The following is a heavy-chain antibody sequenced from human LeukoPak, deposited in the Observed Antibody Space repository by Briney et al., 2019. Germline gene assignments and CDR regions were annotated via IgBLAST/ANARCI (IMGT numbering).Heavy chain of an antibody. CDR2: ISYDGDHK. D-gene: IGHD3-10*01. CDR1: GFTFSSYA. V-gene: IGHV3-30*09. J-gene: IGHJ4*02. Sequence: GGSLRLSCAASGFTFSSYAMHWVRQAPGKGLEWVAVISYDGDHKNYTDSVKGRFAISRDNSKNTLYLQMSSLRAEDTAVYYCARSPYHSGSGSYFTFWGQGTLVTVSS. CDR3: ARSPYHSGSGSYFTF.